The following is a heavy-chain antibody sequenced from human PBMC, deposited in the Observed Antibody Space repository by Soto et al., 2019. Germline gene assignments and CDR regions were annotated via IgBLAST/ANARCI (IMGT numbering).Heavy chain of an antibody. CDR1: GGSIYSGGYY. V-gene: IGHV4-30-4*01. J-gene: IGHJ4*02. CDR3: ARGPPAYCAGDCYPDY. Sequence: PSETLSLTCTVSGGSIYSGGYYWNWIRQTPGKGLEWIGYIHHSGSTYYTPSLKSQVTISLDTSKNQFSLRLSSVTAADTAVYYCARGPPAYCAGDCYPDYWGQGTLVTVSS. D-gene: IGHD2-21*02. CDR2: IHHSGST.